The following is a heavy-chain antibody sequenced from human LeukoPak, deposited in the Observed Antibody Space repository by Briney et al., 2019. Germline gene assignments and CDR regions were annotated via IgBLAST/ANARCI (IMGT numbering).Heavy chain of an antibody. CDR3: ARERIGCGGDCYSDY. Sequence: GGSLRLSCAGSGFTFSNYWVHWVRQAPGKGLVWVSRINEDGSRTDYADFVKGRFTISGDNAKNTLYLQMNSLRAEDTAVYYCARERIGCGGDCYSDYWGQGTLVTVSS. CDR1: GFTFSNYW. CDR2: INEDGSRT. D-gene: IGHD2-21*02. J-gene: IGHJ4*02. V-gene: IGHV3-74*01.